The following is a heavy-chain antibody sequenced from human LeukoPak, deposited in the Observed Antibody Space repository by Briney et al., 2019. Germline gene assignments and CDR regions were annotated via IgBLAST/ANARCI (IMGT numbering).Heavy chain of an antibody. Sequence: SETLSLTCAVYGGSFSGYYWSWIRQPPGKGLEWIGSIYHSGSTYYNPSLKSRVTISVDTSKNQFSLKLSSVTAADTAVYYCARDYDFWSGYYGIGHYYMDVWGKGTTVTVSS. CDR1: GGSFSGYY. J-gene: IGHJ6*03. D-gene: IGHD3-3*01. CDR3: ARDYDFWSGYYGIGHYYMDV. CDR2: IYHSGST. V-gene: IGHV4-34*01.